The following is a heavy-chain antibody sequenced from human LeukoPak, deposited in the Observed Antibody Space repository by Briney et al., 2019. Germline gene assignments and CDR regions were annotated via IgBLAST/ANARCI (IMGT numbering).Heavy chain of an antibody. D-gene: IGHD2-15*01. CDR1: GFIFSSYA. CDR3: ARARGSLLRPLDY. V-gene: IGHV3-30-3*01. Sequence: GGSLRLSCAASGFIFSSYAMSWVRQAPGKGLEWVAVISYDGSNKYYADSVKGRFTISRDNSKNTLYLQMNSLRAEGTAVYYCARARGSLLRPLDYWGQGTLVTVSS. J-gene: IGHJ4*02. CDR2: ISYDGSNK.